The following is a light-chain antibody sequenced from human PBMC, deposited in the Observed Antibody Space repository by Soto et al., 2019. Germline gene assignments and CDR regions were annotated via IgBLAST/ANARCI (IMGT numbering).Light chain of an antibody. CDR3: QQSFTSPFFT. J-gene: IGKJ3*01. Sequence: DIQMTQSPPSLSASVGDRVTIPCRASQDIREYLNWYQQKPGKAPKLLIYAASTLQSGAPSRFSGRGSGSAFTLTMCSLQPEDFPTYNCQQSFTSPFFTFGPGTKVD. V-gene: IGKV1-39*01. CDR1: QDIREY. CDR2: AAS.